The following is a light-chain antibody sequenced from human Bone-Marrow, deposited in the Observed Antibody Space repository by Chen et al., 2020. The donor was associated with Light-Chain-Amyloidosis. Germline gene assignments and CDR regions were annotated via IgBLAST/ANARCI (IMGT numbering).Light chain of an antibody. CDR3: LSYAGSFPFV. CDR1: SRDVATYKF. J-gene: IGLJ1*01. CDR2: EGS. V-gene: IGLV2-23*01. Sequence: QSALTQPASVSGSPGQSITISCTASSRDVATYKFVSWYQKHPGKAPKFIIYEGSKRPSGVSDRFSGSKSGKTASLTISGLQADDEADYYCLSYAGSFPFVFGTGTKVTVL.